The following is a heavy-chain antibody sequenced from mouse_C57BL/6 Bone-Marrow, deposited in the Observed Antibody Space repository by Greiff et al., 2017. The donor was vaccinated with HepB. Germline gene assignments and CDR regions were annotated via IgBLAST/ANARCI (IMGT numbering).Heavy chain of an antibody. D-gene: IGHD1-1*01. Sequence: QVQLQQPGTELVKPGASVKLSCKASGYTFTSYWMHWVKQRPGQGLEWIGNINPSNGGTNYNEKFKSKATLTVDKSSSTAYMQLSSLTSEDSAVYYCAREEAYYGSSYWYFDVWGTGTTVTVSS. J-gene: IGHJ1*03. CDR3: AREEAYYGSSYWYFDV. CDR2: INPSNGGT. V-gene: IGHV1-53*01. CDR1: GYTFTSYW.